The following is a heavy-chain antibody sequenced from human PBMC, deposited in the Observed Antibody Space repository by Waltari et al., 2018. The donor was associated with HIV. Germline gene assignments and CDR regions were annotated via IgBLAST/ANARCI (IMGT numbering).Heavy chain of an antibody. Sequence: QVQLFQSESELKKPGASVKVSCKASGYTFTSNSINWVRQAPGQGLECMGWIHTNSGSPMYAQGFTGRFVFSLDTSVSTAFLQISALKADDTAVYFCARDGGRSRAFDSWGQGTLVTVSS. CDR2: IHTNSGSP. D-gene: IGHD3-16*01. V-gene: IGHV7-4-1*02. J-gene: IGHJ4*02. CDR3: ARDGGRSRAFDS. CDR1: GYTFTSNS.